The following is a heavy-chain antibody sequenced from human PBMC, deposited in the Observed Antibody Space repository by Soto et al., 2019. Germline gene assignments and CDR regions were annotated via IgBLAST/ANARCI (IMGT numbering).Heavy chain of an antibody. D-gene: IGHD5-18*01. Sequence: QLQLQESGPGLVKPSETLSLTCTVSGGSISSSSYYWGWIRQPPGKGLEWIGSIYYSGSTYYNPSLKSRVTISVDTSKNQFSLKLSSVTAADTAVYYCADTAPWGWFDPWGQGTLVTVSS. J-gene: IGHJ5*02. CDR3: ADTAPWGWFDP. CDR2: IYYSGST. V-gene: IGHV4-39*01. CDR1: GGSISSSSYY.